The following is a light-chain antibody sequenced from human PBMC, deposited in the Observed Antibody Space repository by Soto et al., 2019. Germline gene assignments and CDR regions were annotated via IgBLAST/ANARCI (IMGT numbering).Light chain of an antibody. CDR3: LQDYNYPLT. CDR1: QDIFNY. Sequence: IQMTQSPSSVSASVVYRVTITCRASQDIFNYLAWYQQRPGKAPNLLIYATSSLQSGVPSRFSGSGSGTDLTLTISSLQPEDFATYCCLQDYNYPLTFGGGTKVDIK. J-gene: IGKJ4*01. V-gene: IGKV1-6*01. CDR2: ATS.